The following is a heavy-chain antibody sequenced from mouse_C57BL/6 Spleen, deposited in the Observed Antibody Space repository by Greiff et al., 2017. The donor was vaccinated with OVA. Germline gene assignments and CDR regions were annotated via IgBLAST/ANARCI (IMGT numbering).Heavy chain of an antibody. J-gene: IGHJ2*01. CDR1: GYTFTSYW. CDR3: ARSAEYYDFDD. D-gene: IGHD1-1*01. Sequence: VQLQQPGAELVKPGASVKLSCKASGYTFTSYWITWVKQRPGQGLEWIGDIYPGSGCTNYNEKFKGKATLPVDTSSSTAYMQLSSLTSEDSAVYYSARSAEYYDFDDWGQGTTLTVSA. V-gene: IGHV1-55*01. CDR2: IYPGSGCT.